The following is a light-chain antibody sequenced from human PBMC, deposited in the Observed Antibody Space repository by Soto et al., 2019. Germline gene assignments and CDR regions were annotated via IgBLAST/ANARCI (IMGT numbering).Light chain of an antibody. Sequence: ILMTQSPATLSVSPGERATLSCSASQSVSNNLAWYQQKPGQAPRLLIYDASTRATGIPARFSGSGSGTECTLTISGLQSEDFAVYYCQQYNIWPPWTFGQGTNVEVK. CDR2: DAS. CDR1: QSVSNN. CDR3: QQYNIWPPWT. J-gene: IGKJ1*01. V-gene: IGKV3-15*01.